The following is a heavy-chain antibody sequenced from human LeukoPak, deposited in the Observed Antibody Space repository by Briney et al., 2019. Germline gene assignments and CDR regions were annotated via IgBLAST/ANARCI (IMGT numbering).Heavy chain of an antibody. Sequence: GGSLRLSCAASGFTFSSYSMNWVRQAPGKGLEWVAHIREDESETFYMDSVKGRFTVSRDDAKTSVYLHMTGLRAEDTGVYYCARARFRGFNYWGQGALVTVSS. CDR2: IREDESET. V-gene: IGHV3-7*01. CDR3: ARARFRGFNY. D-gene: IGHD2-21*01. CDR1: GFTFSSYS. J-gene: IGHJ4*02.